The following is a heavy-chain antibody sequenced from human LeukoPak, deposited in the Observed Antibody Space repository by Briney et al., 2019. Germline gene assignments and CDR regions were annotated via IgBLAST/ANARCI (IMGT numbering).Heavy chain of an antibody. CDR3: AKDRITVGATPLDY. CDR2: ISGSGTNT. CDR1: GFTFNNHA. J-gene: IGHJ4*02. D-gene: IGHD1-26*01. Sequence: PGGSLRLSCTASGFTFNNHAMNWVRQAPGKGLEWVSSISGSGTNTYYADFLKGRFTISRDNSKNTLYLQMNSLRAEDTAVYYCAKDRITVGATPLDYWGQGTLVTVSS. V-gene: IGHV3-23*01.